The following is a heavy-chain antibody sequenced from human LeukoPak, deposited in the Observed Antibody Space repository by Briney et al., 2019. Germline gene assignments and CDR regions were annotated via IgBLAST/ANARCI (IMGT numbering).Heavy chain of an antibody. V-gene: IGHV3-33*08. CDR3: SRDLLRGYSYGSLGY. Sequence: GGSLRLSCAASGFTFSHYAMTWVRQAPGKGLEWVAIMWYDGSNKYYADSVQGRFTISRDNSKNTLYLQMNSLRAEDTAVYYCSRDLLRGYSYGSLGYWGQGTLLTVSS. CDR2: MWYDGSNK. J-gene: IGHJ4*02. D-gene: IGHD5-18*01. CDR1: GFTFSHYA.